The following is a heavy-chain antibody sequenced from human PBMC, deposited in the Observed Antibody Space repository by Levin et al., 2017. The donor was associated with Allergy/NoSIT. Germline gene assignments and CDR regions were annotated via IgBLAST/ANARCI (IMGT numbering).Heavy chain of an antibody. CDR1: GFTFDDYA. CDR3: AKEGHSGWYVDY. Sequence: SLRLSCAASGFTFDDYAMHWVRQAPGKGLEWVSSITWNSGNIGYADSVKGRFTISRDNAKNSLYLQMNSLRPEDTALYYCAKEGHSGWYVDYWGQGTLVTVSS. D-gene: IGHD6-19*01. J-gene: IGHJ4*02. V-gene: IGHV3-9*01. CDR2: ITWNSGNI.